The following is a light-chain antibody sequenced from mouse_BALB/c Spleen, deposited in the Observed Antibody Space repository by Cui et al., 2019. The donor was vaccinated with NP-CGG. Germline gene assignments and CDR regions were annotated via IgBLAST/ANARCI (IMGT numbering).Light chain of an antibody. CDR1: TGAVTTRNY. CDR2: GTN. CDR3: ALWYSNHWV. J-gene: IGLJ1*01. Sequence: QAVVTQEPALTTSPGETGTLTCRSSTGAVTTRNYANWVQEKPDQLFTGLIGGTNNRAPGVPARFSGSLIGDKAALTITGAQTEDEAIYFCALWYSNHWVFGGGTKLTVL. V-gene: IGLV1*01.